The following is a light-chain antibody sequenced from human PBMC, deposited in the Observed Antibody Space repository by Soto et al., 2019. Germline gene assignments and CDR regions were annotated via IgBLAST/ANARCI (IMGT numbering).Light chain of an antibody. CDR3: KHYGSSPKT. CDR1: QSVSSSY. CDR2: GAS. V-gene: IGKV3-20*01. J-gene: IGKJ1*01. Sequence: EIVLTQSPGTLSLSPGERATLSCRASQSVSSSYLAWYQQKPGQAPRLLIYGASSRATGIQDRFSGSGSGTDFTLTISRLEPEDFAVFYCKHYGSSPKTFGQGTKVDIK.